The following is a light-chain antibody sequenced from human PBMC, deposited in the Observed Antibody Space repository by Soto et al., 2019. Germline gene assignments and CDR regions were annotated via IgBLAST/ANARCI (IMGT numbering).Light chain of an antibody. V-gene: IGKV1-8*01. Sequence: AIRMTQSPSSLSASTGDRVTITCRASRGISSYLAWYQQKPGKAPKLLIYAASTLQSGVPSRFSGSGSGTDFTLTISCLQSEDFATYYCQQYYSYPLAFGQGTK. CDR1: RGISSY. CDR3: QQYYSYPLA. J-gene: IGKJ1*01. CDR2: AAS.